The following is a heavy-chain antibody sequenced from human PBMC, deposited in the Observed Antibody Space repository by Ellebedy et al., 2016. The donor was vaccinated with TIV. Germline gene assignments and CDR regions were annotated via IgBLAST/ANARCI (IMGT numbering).Heavy chain of an antibody. CDR3: ARDPALPRGRFDT. Sequence: MPSDTLSLTCSVSGGSISSNYWSWIRQPAGKGLELIGRISASGSTNYNPSLKSRVTVSVDTSKNQFSLNLSSVTAADTAVYYCARDPALPRGRFDTWGQGTLVTVSS. J-gene: IGHJ5*02. CDR1: GGSISSNY. CDR2: ISASGST. V-gene: IGHV4-4*07.